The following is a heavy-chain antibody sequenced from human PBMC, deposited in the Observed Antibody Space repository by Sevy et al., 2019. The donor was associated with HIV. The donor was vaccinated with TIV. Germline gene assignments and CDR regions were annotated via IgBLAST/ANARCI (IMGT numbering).Heavy chain of an antibody. J-gene: IGHJ3*01. CDR1: GYTFTDYY. CDR2: INPNTGAT. Sequence: ASVKDSCKASGYTFTDYYLHWLRQAPGQGLEWMGWINPNTGATNYAQKFKGRVTMTRDTSMSTAFMDLTRLRSDDTAVYYCAKLLIVVDDGFDVWGQGTMVTVSS. V-gene: IGHV1-2*02. D-gene: IGHD3-22*01. CDR3: AKLLIVVDDGFDV.